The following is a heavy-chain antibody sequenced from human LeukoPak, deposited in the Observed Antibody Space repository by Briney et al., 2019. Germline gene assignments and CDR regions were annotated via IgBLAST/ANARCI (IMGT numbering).Heavy chain of an antibody. V-gene: IGHV3-64*01. J-gene: IGHJ3*01. CDR3: ARDSGITMAFDV. D-gene: IGHD3-10*01. CDR2: ISSNGGST. Sequence: GGSLRLSCAASGFNFGSYAMHWVRQAPGKGLQYVSAISSNGGSTYYANSVKGRFTISRDNSKNTLYLQMGSLRAEDMAVYYCARDSGITMAFDVWGQGTMVTVSS. CDR1: GFNFGSYA.